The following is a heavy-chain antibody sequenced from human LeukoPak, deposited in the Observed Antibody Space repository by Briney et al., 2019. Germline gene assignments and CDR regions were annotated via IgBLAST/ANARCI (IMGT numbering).Heavy chain of an antibody. Sequence: SQTLSLTCTVSGGTITSGAFSWSWIRQPPGKGLEWIGYIFHSGNTYYNPSLKSRVTISIGRSKNQFSLRLSSVTAADTAVYYCARGCGSISCPTGNFDYWGQGTLVTVSS. CDR3: ARGCGSISCPTGNFDY. CDR2: IFHSGNT. V-gene: IGHV4-30-2*01. CDR1: GGTITSGAFS. J-gene: IGHJ4*02. D-gene: IGHD2-2*01.